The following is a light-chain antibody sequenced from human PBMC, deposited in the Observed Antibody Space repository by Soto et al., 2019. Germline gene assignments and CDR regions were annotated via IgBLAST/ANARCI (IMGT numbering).Light chain of an antibody. CDR3: SSYTTTTLLGV. CDR2: EVT. Sequence: QSVLTQPASVSGSPGQSITISCTGTSSDVGGYDFVSWYQHCPGKAPKLIIYEVTKRPSGVSSRFSGSKSGNTASLTISGLQAEDAADYYCSSYTTTTLLGVFGGGTKVTVL. J-gene: IGLJ3*02. CDR1: SSDVGGYDF. V-gene: IGLV2-14*01.